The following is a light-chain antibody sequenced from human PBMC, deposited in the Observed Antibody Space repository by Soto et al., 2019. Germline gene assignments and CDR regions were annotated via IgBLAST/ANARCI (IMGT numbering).Light chain of an antibody. CDR1: RSILSSSNNKNF. J-gene: IGKJ3*01. CDR2: WAS. Sequence: DIVMTQSPDSLSVSVGERATINCKSSRSILSSSNNKNFLAWYQQTPGQPPRLLIYWASTRQSGVPDRFSGSGSGTDFTLTISSLQAEDVAVYYCQQYYSSPFTFGPGTKVDIK. CDR3: QQYYSSPFT. V-gene: IGKV4-1*01.